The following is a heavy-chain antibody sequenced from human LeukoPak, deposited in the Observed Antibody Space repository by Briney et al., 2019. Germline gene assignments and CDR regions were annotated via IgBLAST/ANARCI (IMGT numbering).Heavy chain of an antibody. Sequence: GGSLRLSCAASGLIFSKYWMTWVRQAPGKGLEWVASIKPDGSEKYYLDSVKGRFTISRDNAKNSLYLQMNSLRAEDTAVYYCARGGVDYYDSSGYYRGGNIDYWGQGTLVTVSS. CDR1: GLIFSKYW. V-gene: IGHV3-7*04. J-gene: IGHJ4*02. CDR3: ARGGVDYYDSSGYYRGGNIDY. D-gene: IGHD3-22*01. CDR2: IKPDGSEK.